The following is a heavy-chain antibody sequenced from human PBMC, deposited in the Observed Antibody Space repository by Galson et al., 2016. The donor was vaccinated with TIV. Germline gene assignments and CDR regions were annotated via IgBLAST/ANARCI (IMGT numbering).Heavy chain of an antibody. CDR3: AVWSNIYFFAL. J-gene: IGHJ4*02. CDR2: IDPSGGGT. CDR1: GYTFINYY. D-gene: IGHD2-2*02. Sequence: SVKVSRKASGYTFINYYMHWVRQAPGQGLEWVGVIDPSGGGTTYAQKFQGRVTMTRDTSTNTVYMELSSLTSDDTAVFYCAVWSNIYFFALWGQGTLITVSS. V-gene: IGHV1-46*01.